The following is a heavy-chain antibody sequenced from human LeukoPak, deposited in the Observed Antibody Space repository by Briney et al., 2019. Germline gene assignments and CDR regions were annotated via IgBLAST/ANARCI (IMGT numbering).Heavy chain of an antibody. J-gene: IGHJ4*02. CDR1: GGSISSYY. V-gene: IGHV4-59*12. CDR3: ARGGRPLAVSD. Sequence: PSETLSLTCTVSGGSISSYYWSWLRQPPGKGLEWIGYIYYSGSTNYNPSLKSRVTISVDTSKNQFSLKLSSVTAADTAVYYCARGGRPLAVSDWGQGTLVTVSS. CDR2: IYYSGST. D-gene: IGHD2-15*01.